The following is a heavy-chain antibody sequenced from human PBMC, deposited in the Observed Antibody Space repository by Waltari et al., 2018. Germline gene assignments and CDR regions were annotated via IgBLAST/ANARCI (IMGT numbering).Heavy chain of an antibody. J-gene: IGHJ4*02. CDR3: AREVDYYDSSGYYSHFDY. D-gene: IGHD3-22*01. V-gene: IGHV1-69*01. CDR2: IIPIFGTA. Sequence: QVQLVQSGAEVKKPGSSVKVSCKASGGTFSSYAISWVRQAPGKGLAWMGGIIPIFGTANYARKFQVRVTITADESTSTAYMELSSLRSEDTAVYYCAREVDYYDSSGYYSHFDYWGQGTLVTVSS. CDR1: GGTFSSYA.